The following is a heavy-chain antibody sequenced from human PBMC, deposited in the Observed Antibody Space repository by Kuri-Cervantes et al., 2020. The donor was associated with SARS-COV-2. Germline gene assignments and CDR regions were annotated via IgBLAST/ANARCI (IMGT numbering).Heavy chain of an antibody. V-gene: IGHV3-43*02. Sequence: GGFLRLSCAASGFTFDDYAMHWVRQAPGKGLEWVSLISGDGGSTYYADSVKGRFTISRDNAKNSLYLQMNTLRAEDTAVYYCARNRVDTSLASSWAQVRTSNAMDVWGQGTTVTVSS. CDR1: GFTFDDYA. J-gene: IGHJ6*02. CDR2: ISGDGGST. CDR3: ARNRVDTSLASSWAQVRTSNAMDV. D-gene: IGHD5-18*01.